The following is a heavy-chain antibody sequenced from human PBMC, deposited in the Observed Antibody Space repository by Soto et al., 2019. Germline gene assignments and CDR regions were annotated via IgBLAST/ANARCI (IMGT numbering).Heavy chain of an antibody. Sequence: QVQLVQSGAEVKKPGASVKVSCKASGYTFTSYGISWVRQAPGQGLDWMGWISAYNGDTNYPDKFQGRVTMNTDTATTKADMELRSLRSADTAVYYCARDRGYYDSSRYLGRALDIWGQGTIVPVSS. J-gene: IGHJ3*02. CDR2: ISAYNGDT. D-gene: IGHD3-22*01. V-gene: IGHV1-18*01. CDR1: GYTFTSYG. CDR3: ARDRGYYDSSRYLGRALDI.